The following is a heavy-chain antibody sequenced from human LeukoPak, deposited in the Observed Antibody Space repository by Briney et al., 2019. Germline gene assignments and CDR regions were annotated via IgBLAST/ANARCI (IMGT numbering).Heavy chain of an antibody. J-gene: IGHJ4*02. CDR1: GGSISSSSYY. D-gene: IGHD5-12*01. CDR3: AREYSGYGFNFDY. Sequence: PSETLSLTCTVSGGSISSSSYYWGWIRQPPGKGLEWIGSIYYSGSTYYNPSLKSRVTISVDTSKNQFSLKLSSVTAADTAVYYCAREYSGYGFNFDYWGQGTLVTVSS. CDR2: IYYSGST. V-gene: IGHV4-39*07.